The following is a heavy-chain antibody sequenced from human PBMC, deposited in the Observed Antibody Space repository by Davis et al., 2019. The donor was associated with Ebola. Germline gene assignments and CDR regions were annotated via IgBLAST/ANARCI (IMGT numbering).Heavy chain of an antibody. CDR1: GFTFSSYW. V-gene: IGHV3-74*01. Sequence: HTGGSLRLSCAASGFTFSSYWMSWVRQAPGKGLVWVSRINSDGSSTSYADSVKGRFTISRDNAKNTLYLQKNSLRVEDTAVYYCAREMATTNDAFDIWGQGTMVSVSS. CDR2: INSDGSST. D-gene: IGHD5-24*01. CDR3: AREMATTNDAFDI. J-gene: IGHJ3*02.